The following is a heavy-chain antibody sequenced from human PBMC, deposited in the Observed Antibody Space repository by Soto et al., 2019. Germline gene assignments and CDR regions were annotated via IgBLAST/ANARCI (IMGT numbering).Heavy chain of an antibody. J-gene: IGHJ6*02. CDR1: GGSISSSNW. V-gene: IGHV4-4*02. CDR3: ATLSSSSDRYYYYGMDV. D-gene: IGHD6-6*01. CDR2: INHSGST. Sequence: TSEILSLTCAVSGGSISSSNWWSWVRQPPGKGLEWIGEINHSGSTNYNPSLKSRVTISVDKSKNQFSLKLSSVTAADTAVYYCATLSSSSDRYYYYGMDVWGQGTTVTVSS.